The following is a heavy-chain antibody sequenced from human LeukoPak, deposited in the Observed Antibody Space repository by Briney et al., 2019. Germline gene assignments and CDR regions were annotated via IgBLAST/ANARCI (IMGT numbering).Heavy chain of an antibody. CDR1: GYKFSTYW. CDR3: ARPNITSYYDSSGYDAFDV. CDR2: IYPDDSDT. Sequence: PGESLKISCKGSGYKFSTYWVAWVRQMPGNGLEWMGIIYPDDSDTRYSPSFQGQVTISADKSINTAYLQWSSLKASDTAMYFCARPNITSYYDSSGYDAFDVWGQGTLVAVSS. J-gene: IGHJ3*01. D-gene: IGHD3-22*01. V-gene: IGHV5-51*01.